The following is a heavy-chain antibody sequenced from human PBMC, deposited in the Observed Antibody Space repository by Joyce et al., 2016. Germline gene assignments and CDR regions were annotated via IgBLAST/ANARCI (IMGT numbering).Heavy chain of an antibody. CDR1: GFTFNTYA. CDR3: ARGDDYARGSYRLPNFDY. J-gene: IGHJ4*02. D-gene: IGHD3-16*02. CDR2: ISFDGVYK. Sequence: QVQLVESGGGVVQPGRSLRLSCAASGFTFNTYAIHWVRQAPGKGREWVAGISFDGVYKDYADSVKGRFTVSRDNSKNTLDLQMNSLRAEDTAVYYCARGDDYARGSYRLPNFDYWGQGTLVTVSS. V-gene: IGHV3-30-3*01.